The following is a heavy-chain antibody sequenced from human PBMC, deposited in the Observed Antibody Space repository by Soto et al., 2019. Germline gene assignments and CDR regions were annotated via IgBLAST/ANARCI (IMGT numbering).Heavy chain of an antibody. Sequence: QVQLVQSGAEVKKPGASVKVSCKASGYTFIGYYIHWVRMAPGQGLGWMGRINPRSGDNTYAQKFQGRLTMTREAAISTAYMELSSLRSDDTAVYYCGRDGVGATPLGWFDPGGQGSLVTVSA. CDR2: INPRSGDN. CDR3: GRDGVGATPLGWFDP. J-gene: IGHJ5*02. CDR1: GYTFIGYY. D-gene: IGHD1-26*01. V-gene: IGHV1-2*06.